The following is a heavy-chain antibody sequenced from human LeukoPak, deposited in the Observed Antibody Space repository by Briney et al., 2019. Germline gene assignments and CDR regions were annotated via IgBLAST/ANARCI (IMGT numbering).Heavy chain of an antibody. V-gene: IGHV3-13*01. Sequence: GGSLRLSCAASGFTISSFYMHWVRQPPGKGLEWVSTIGTASDTYYPGSVEGRFTLSRDNAKNSLYLQMNSLTAGDTAVYYCARGPPRGKYYYMDVWGKGTTVTVSS. CDR1: GFTISSFY. J-gene: IGHJ6*03. CDR3: ARGPPRGKYYYMDV. CDR2: IGTASDT. D-gene: IGHD1-1*01.